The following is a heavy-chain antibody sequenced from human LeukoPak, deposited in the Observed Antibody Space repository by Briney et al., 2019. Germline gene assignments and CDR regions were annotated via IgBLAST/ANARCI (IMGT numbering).Heavy chain of an antibody. CDR2: INTKSGGT. V-gene: IGHV1-2*02. J-gene: IGHJ4*03. CDR1: GYTFTGYY. D-gene: IGHD6-6*01. CDR3: ARVYQGSNSSSPRYFDY. Sequence: ASVKVSCKASGYTFTGYYMHWVRQAPGQGLGWMGWINTKSGGTNYAQKFQGRVTMTRDTSISTAYMELSRLRSDDTAVYYCARVYQGSNSSSPRYFDYWGQGTLVTVSS.